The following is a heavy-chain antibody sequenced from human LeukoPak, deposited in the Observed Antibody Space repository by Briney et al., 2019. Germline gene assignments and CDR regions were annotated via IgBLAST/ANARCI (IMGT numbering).Heavy chain of an antibody. Sequence: ASVKVSCKASGYTFTDYYMHWVRQAPGQGLEWMGWINHNSGDTHYTQKFHGRVTMSRDTSITTAYMELSRLRSDDTAVYYCARRDSSGPFDYWGQGTLVTVSS. J-gene: IGHJ4*02. CDR2: INHNSGDT. V-gene: IGHV1-2*02. CDR1: GYTFTDYY. D-gene: IGHD3-22*01. CDR3: ARRDSSGPFDY.